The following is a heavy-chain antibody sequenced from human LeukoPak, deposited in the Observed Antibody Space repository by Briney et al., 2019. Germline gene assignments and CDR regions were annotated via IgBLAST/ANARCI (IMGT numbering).Heavy chain of an antibody. CDR2: ISWNSGSI. CDR3: AKGLDYYGSGSDY. Sequence: PGGSLRLSCAASGFTFDDYAMHWVRQAPGKGLEWVSGISWNSGSIGYADSVKGRFTISRDNAKNSLYLQMNSLRAEDTALYYCAKGLDYYGSGSDYWGQGTLVTVSS. J-gene: IGHJ4*02. CDR1: GFTFDDYA. V-gene: IGHV3-9*01. D-gene: IGHD3-10*01.